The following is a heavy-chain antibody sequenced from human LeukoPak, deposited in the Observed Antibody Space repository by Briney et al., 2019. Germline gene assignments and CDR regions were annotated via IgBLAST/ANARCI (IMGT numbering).Heavy chain of an antibody. V-gene: IGHV3-23*01. J-gene: IGHJ4*02. CDR1: GFPFSSYA. D-gene: IGHD3-22*01. CDR2: IIGSGGST. CDR3: AKDVPDYYDSSGYSGYYFDY. Sequence: GGSLRLSCAASGFPFSSYAMSWVRQAPGKGLEWVSAIIGSGGSTYYADSVKGRFTISRDNSKNTLYLQMNSLRAEDTAVYYCAKDVPDYYDSSGYSGYYFDYWGQGTLVTVSS.